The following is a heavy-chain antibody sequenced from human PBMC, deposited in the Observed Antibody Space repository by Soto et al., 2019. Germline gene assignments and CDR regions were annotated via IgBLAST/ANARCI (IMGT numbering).Heavy chain of an antibody. CDR1: GGSISHDY. V-gene: IGHV4-59*01. CDR3: VREGVDYYDTSGRSS. D-gene: IGHD3-22*01. J-gene: IGHJ4*02. Sequence: SETLSLTCTISGGSISHDYWSWIRQPPGKGLEWIGYIYYTGSTSYNPSLRSRVSISLDTSKNQFSLKLSSVTAADTAVYFCVREGVDYYDTSGRSSWGQGTLVTVSS. CDR2: IYYTGST.